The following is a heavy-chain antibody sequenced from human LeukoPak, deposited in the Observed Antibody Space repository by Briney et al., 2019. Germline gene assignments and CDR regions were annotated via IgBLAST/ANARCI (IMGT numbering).Heavy chain of an antibody. CDR3: AGSNSWYYFDS. D-gene: IGHD6-13*01. CDR2: ISSSGTYI. J-gene: IGHJ4*02. Sequence: GGSLRLSCAASGFTFSSYSMHWVRQAPWKGLEWVSSISSSGTYIYYADSVKGRFTISRDNAKNSVHLQMNSLRAEDTAVYYCAGSNSWYYFDSWGQGTLVTVSS. CDR1: GFTFSSYS. V-gene: IGHV3-21*01.